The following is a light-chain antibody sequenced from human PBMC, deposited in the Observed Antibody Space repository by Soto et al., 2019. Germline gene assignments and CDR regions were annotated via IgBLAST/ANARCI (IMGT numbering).Light chain of an antibody. CDR2: AAS. J-gene: IGKJ5*01. CDR1: HSITSH. CDR3: QQSYSTPSIT. Sequence: DIQMTQSPSSLSASVGDRVTITCRASHSITSHLNWYQQKPGKAPKLLIYAASNLQTGVPPRFSGSGSGTDFTLTISSLQPEDFATYYCQQSYSTPSITFGQGTRLEIK. V-gene: IGKV1-39*01.